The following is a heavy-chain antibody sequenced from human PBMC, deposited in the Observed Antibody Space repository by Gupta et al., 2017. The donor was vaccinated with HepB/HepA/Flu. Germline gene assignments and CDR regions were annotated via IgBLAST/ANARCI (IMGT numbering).Heavy chain of an antibody. Sequence: EVQLVESGGGLVKPGGSLRLSCAASGFTFSNAWMSWVRQAPGKGLEWVGRIKSKTDGGTTDYAAPVKGRFTISRDDSKNTLYLQMNSLKTEDTAVYYCTTDYGELSDDYGDYWGQGTLVTVSS. J-gene: IGHJ4*02. CDR2: IKSKTDGGTT. D-gene: IGHD3-16*02. CDR3: TTDYGELSDDYGDY. CDR1: GFTFSNAW. V-gene: IGHV3-15*01.